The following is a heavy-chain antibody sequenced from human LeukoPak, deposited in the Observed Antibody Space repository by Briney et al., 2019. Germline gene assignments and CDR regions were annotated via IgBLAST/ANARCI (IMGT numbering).Heavy chain of an antibody. V-gene: IGHV1-18*01. CDR1: GYTFTSYG. D-gene: IGHD2-15*01. CDR3: ARSALGFCSGGSCTEFDY. J-gene: IGHJ4*02. CDR2: NSPYKGNI. Sequence: ASVKVSCKASGYTFTSYGISWVRQAPGQGLEWMGWNSPYKGNINYAQKLQGRVTMTTDTSTSTAYMELRSLRSDDTAVYHCARSALGFCSGGSCTEFDYWGQGTLVTVSS.